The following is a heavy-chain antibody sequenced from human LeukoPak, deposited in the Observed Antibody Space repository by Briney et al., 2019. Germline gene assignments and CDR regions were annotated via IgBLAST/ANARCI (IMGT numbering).Heavy chain of an antibody. CDR2: INPNIGGT. CDR1: GYTFTGYH. CDR3: ARVPSMVRGVINYYFDY. V-gene: IGHV1-2*02. D-gene: IGHD3-10*01. Sequence: ASVKVSCKASGYTFTGYHIHWVRQAPGQGLEWMGWINPNIGGTNSAQKFQGRVTMTRDTSITTAYMELSRLRSDDTAVYYCARVPSMVRGVINYYFDYWGQGTLVTVSS. J-gene: IGHJ4*02.